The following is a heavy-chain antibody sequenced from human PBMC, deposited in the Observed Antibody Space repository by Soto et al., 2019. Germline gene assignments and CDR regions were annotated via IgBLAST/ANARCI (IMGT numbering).Heavy chain of an antibody. CDR2: IFASGRT. D-gene: IGHD4-17*01. J-gene: IGHJ4*02. CDR3: TRGTFETTASFY. CDR1: GGSISNDR. Sequence: ETLSLTCTVSGGSISNDRWSWVRQPAGKGLEWIGRIFASGRTNYNPSLQSRVTMSVDTSKNQFSLTMTSLAAADTAVYYCTRGTFETTASFYWGQGIPVTVSS. V-gene: IGHV4-4*07.